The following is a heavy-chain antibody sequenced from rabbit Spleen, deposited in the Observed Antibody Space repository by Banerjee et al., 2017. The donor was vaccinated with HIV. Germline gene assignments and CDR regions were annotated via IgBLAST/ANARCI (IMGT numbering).Heavy chain of an antibody. CDR1: GVSLNGKDV. CDR2: INIVTGKS. CDR3: ARDLVAIIGWNFNL. J-gene: IGHJ4*01. D-gene: IGHD1-1*01. V-gene: IGHV1S45*01. Sequence: QQQLEESGGGLVKPEGSLTLTCKASGVSLNGKDVMYWVRQAPGKGLEWIACINIVTGKSVYASWAKGRFTMSRTSSTTVTLQMTSLTAADTATYFCARDLVAIIGWNFNLWGPGTLVTVS.